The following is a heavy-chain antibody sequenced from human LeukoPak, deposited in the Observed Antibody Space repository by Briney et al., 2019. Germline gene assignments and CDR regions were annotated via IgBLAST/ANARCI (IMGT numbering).Heavy chain of an antibody. V-gene: IGHV4-39*01. CDR3: ARHWLVVMDWYFDL. CDR2: IYYSGST. J-gene: IGHJ2*01. D-gene: IGHD3-22*01. Sequence: PSDTLSLTYTVSGCSLSRSSYYWRWFRQPPGTGLEWLGSIYYSGSTYYNPSLKSRVTISVDTSKNQFSLKLSSVTAADTAVYYCARHWLVVMDWYFDLWGRGTLVTVSS. CDR1: GCSLSRSSYY.